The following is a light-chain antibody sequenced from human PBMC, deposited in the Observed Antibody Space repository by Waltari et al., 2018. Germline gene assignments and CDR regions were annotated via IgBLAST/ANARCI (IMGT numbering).Light chain of an antibody. Sequence: SYELTQPPSVSVSPGQTASITCSGDKLGDKYACWYQQKPGQSPVLVIYQDRKRPSGIPERFSGSNPGNTATLTISGTQAMDEADYYCQAWDSSTHVVFGGGTKLTVL. CDR1: KLGDKY. V-gene: IGLV3-1*01. CDR3: QAWDSSTHVV. J-gene: IGLJ2*01. CDR2: QDR.